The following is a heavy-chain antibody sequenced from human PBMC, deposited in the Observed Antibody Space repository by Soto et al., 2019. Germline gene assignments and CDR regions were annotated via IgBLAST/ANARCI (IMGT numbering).Heavy chain of an antibody. V-gene: IGHV3-11*01. CDR2: LSRSGNTI. CDR3: AKTRLYDNNEYHRDGFDV. Sequence: QVQLVESGGGLVQPGGSLRLSCAASGFTFGDYEMSWIRQAAGKGPEWVSFLSRSGNTIYYADSVKGRFSISRDNAENSLYLQMNTLRVEDTAVYYCAKTRLYDNNEYHRDGFDVWGPGTAVTVSS. D-gene: IGHD3-22*01. J-gene: IGHJ3*01. CDR1: GFTFGDYE.